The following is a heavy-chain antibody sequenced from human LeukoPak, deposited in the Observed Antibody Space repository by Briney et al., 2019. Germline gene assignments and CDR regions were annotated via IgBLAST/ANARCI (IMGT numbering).Heavy chain of an antibody. CDR1: GFTFNNYN. V-gene: IGHV3-21*01. Sequence: GGSLKLSCATSGFTFNNYNMNWVRQAPGRALEWVSSITSSGTYIFYADSVKGRFTISRDNSKNTLYLQMNSLRPEDTAIYYCAKRAVVREIQYFDYWGQGALLTVSS. CDR3: AKRAVVREIQYFDY. J-gene: IGHJ4*02. D-gene: IGHD3-22*01. CDR2: ITSSGTYI.